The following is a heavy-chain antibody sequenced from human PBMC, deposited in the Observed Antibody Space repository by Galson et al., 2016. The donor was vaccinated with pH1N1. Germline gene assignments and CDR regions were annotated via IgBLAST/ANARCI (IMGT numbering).Heavy chain of an antibody. CDR1: GASVTSGHSY. Sequence: TLSLTCTVSGASVTSGHSYWTWIRQHPGKGREGIGYIYPSGSTPYTPSLKSQLTISLDTSKNQFSLSLTSVSAADTAVYYCARRFFEFLEAIPTDAFDVWGPGTPVTVSS. D-gene: IGHD3-3*01. CDR2: IYPSGST. V-gene: IGHV4-31*01. J-gene: IGHJ3*01. CDR3: ARRFFEFLEAIPTDAFDV.